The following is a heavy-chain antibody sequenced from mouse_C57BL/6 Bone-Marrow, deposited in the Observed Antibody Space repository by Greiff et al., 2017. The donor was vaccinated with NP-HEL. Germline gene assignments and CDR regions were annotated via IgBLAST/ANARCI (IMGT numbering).Heavy chain of an antibody. CDR3: AREGAYDYDA. CDR2: IDPSDSYT. V-gene: IGHV1-69*01. J-gene: IGHJ2*01. Sequence: QVQLQQPGAELVMPGASVKLSCKASGYTFTSYWMHWVKQRPGQGLEWIGEIDPSDSYTNYNQKLKGKSTLTVDKSSSTAYMQLSSLTSEDSAVYYCAREGAYDYDAWGQGTTLTVSS. D-gene: IGHD2-4*01. CDR1: GYTFTSYW.